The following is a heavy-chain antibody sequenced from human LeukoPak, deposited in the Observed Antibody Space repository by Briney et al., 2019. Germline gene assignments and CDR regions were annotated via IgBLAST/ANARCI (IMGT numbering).Heavy chain of an antibody. V-gene: IGHV3-7*02. CDR2: IKQDGSEK. CDR1: GFTFSHYW. J-gene: IGHJ6*02. CDR3: ARVKYYYGMDV. Sequence: GGSLRLSCAASGFTFSHYWKSWVRQAPGKGLEWVANIKQDGSEKNYVDSVKGRFTISRDNAKNSLYLQMNSLRAEDTAVYYCARVKYYYGMDVWGQGTTVTVSS.